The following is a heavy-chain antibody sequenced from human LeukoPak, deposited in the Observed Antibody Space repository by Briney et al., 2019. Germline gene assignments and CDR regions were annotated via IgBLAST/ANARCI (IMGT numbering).Heavy chain of an antibody. D-gene: IGHD3-10*01. CDR3: AKSGVEWNSVSGYDY. CDR2: ISWDGGST. CDR1: GFTFDDYA. Sequence: GGSQRLSCAASGFTFDDYAMHWVRQAPGKGLEWDSLISWDGGSTYYADSVKGRFTISRDNSKNSLYLQMNSLRAEDTALYYCAKSGVEWNSVSGYDYWGQGTLVTVSS. J-gene: IGHJ4*02. V-gene: IGHV3-43D*03.